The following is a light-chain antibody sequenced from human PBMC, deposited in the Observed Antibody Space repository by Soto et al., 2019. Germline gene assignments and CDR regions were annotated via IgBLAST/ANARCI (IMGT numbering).Light chain of an antibody. CDR1: GSDIGGYNY. J-gene: IGLJ2*01. Sequence: QSALTQPASVSGSPGQSITISCTGTGSDIGGYNYVSWYQQHPGKAPKVLIYEVTNRPSGVSNRFSASKSGNTASLTISGLQAKDEAEYYYTSYTSSSPVVFGRGTTHTVL. CDR3: TSYTSSSPVV. V-gene: IGLV2-14*01. CDR2: EVT.